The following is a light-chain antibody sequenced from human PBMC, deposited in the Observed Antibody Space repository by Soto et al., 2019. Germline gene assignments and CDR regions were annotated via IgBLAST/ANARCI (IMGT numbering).Light chain of an antibody. Sequence: IQVDLSPSAVSGSIGDTVTIACVASQTISSWLAWYQQKPGKAPKLLIYKASTLKSGVPSRFSGRGFGTEFTLTLSFLQPDDFATYYCQQYNSYARTYGQGTKV. CDR3: QQYNSYART. J-gene: IGKJ1*01. CDR2: KAS. CDR1: QTISSW. V-gene: IGKV1-5*03.